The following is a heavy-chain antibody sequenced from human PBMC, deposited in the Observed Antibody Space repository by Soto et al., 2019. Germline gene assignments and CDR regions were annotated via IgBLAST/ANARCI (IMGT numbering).Heavy chain of an antibody. V-gene: IGHV1-18*01. J-gene: IGHJ4*02. CDR1: GYTFTSYG. D-gene: IGHD6-13*01. Sequence: QVQLVQSGAEVKKPGASVKVSCKASGYTFTSYGISWVRQAPGQGLAWMGWISAYNGNPTYAQEFQGRVTMTTDTSTSTAYVELRSLRSDDTAVYYCARESSSSCHGYWGQGTLVTVSS. CDR2: ISAYNGNP. CDR3: ARESSSSCHGY.